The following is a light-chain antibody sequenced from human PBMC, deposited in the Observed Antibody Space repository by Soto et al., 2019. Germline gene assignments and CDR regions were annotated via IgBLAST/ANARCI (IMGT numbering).Light chain of an antibody. CDR2: EVS. Sequence: QSVLTQPASVSGSPGQSVTISCTGTNSDIGGYNYVSWYQQHPGKAPQLMIFEVSNRPSGVSNRFSGSKSGSTASLTISGLQAEDEADYYCKSYTSSTTRVVFGGGTKLTVL. V-gene: IGLV2-14*01. CDR3: KSYTSSTTRVV. CDR1: NSDIGGYNY. J-gene: IGLJ2*01.